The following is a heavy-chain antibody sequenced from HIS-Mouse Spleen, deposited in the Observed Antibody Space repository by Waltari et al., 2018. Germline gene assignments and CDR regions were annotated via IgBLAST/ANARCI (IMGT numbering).Heavy chain of an antibody. Sequence: QVQLVQSGAEVKKPGASVKVPCKASGSTFTGYYLYGGRQAPGQGLEWMGWINPNSGGTNYAQKFQGRVTMTRDTSISTAYMELSRLRSDDTAVYYCARVSLWGPLDYWGQGTLVTVSS. CDR2: INPNSGGT. CDR3: ARVSLWGPLDY. V-gene: IGHV1-2*02. J-gene: IGHJ4*02. D-gene: IGHD3-16*01. CDR1: GSTFTGYY.